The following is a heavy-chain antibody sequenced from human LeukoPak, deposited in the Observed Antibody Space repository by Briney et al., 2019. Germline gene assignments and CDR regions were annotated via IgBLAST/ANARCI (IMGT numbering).Heavy chain of an antibody. Sequence: SETLSLTCTVSSGSIRNYYWSWIRQPPGRGLEWIGYISYSGSTNFNPSLKSRVTMSVDTSTNQFSLRLSSVTAADTAVYYCARYSEPVTGSPRYFDPWGQGTPVTVSS. CDR1: SGSIRNYY. CDR3: ARYSEPVTGSPRYFDP. CDR2: ISYSGST. V-gene: IGHV4-59*01. D-gene: IGHD3-9*01. J-gene: IGHJ5*02.